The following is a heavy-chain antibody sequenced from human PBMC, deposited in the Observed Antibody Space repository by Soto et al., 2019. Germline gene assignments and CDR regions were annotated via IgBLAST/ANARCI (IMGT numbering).Heavy chain of an antibody. V-gene: IGHV3-33*01. CDR1: GFTFSYSG. CDR3: ARELPSPDY. CDR2: IWYDGSRE. Sequence: GGSLRLSCAASGFTFSYSGMHWVRQAPGKGLEWVAVIWYDGSREYYADSVKGRFTISRDNSKNTLYLQMDSLRAEDTAVYYCARELPSPDYWGQGTLVTVSS. J-gene: IGHJ4*02. D-gene: IGHD1-26*01.